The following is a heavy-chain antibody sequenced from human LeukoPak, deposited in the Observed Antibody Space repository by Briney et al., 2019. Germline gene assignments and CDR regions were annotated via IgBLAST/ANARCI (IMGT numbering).Heavy chain of an antibody. CDR3: ASPPTRECSSISCPLSY. Sequence: TRGESLKISCKGSGYSLTSYWIAWVRQMPGKGLEWMGIIYPGDSDTRYSPSFQGQVTISVDKSVSAAYLQWSSLKASDTAMYYCASPPTRECSSISCPLSYWGQGTLVTVSS. CDR1: GYSLTSYW. D-gene: IGHD2-2*01. J-gene: IGHJ4*02. V-gene: IGHV5-51*01. CDR2: IYPGDSDT.